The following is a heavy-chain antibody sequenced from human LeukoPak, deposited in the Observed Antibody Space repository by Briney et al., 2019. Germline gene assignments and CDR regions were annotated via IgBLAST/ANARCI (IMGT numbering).Heavy chain of an antibody. CDR3: AKGRRTVTTYSDY. CDR1: GFTFSSYG. D-gene: IGHD4-17*01. Sequence: PGGSLRLSCAASGFTFSSYGMHWVRQAPGKGLEWVAVISYDGSNEYYADSVKGRFTISRDNSKNTLYLQMNSLRAEDTAVYYCAKGRRTVTTYSDYWGQGTLVTVSS. J-gene: IGHJ4*02. CDR2: ISYDGSNE. V-gene: IGHV3-30*18.